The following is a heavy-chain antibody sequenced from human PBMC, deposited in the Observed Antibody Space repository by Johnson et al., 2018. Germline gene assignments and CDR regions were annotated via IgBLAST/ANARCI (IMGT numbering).Heavy chain of an antibody. J-gene: IGHJ3*02. CDR2: IIAVFGTP. CDR1: GGTFSKYS. CDR3: AREWVECGHVFDI. Sequence: VQLVESGAEVRKPGTSVKVSCRASGGTFSKYSINWVRQVPGQGLEWLGGIIAVFGTPKYSQKFQDRVTITAAESTSTASMDLSSLRYEDPVGYYRAREWVECGHVFDIWGQGTMVTVSS. V-gene: IGHV1-69*01. D-gene: IGHD5/OR15-5a*01.